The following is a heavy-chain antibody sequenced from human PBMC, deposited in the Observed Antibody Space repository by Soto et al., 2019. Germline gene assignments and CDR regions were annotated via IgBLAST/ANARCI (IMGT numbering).Heavy chain of an antibody. CDR1: GFTFSSYG. D-gene: IGHD4-17*01. Sequence: QVQLVESGGGVVQPGRSLRLSCAASGFTFSSYGMHWVRQAPGKGLEWVAVISYDGSNKYYADSVKGRFTISRDNSKNTLYLQMNSLRVEDTAVYYCAKVNGDYVGAFDIWGQGTMVTVSS. J-gene: IGHJ3*02. CDR3: AKVNGDYVGAFDI. CDR2: ISYDGSNK. V-gene: IGHV3-30*18.